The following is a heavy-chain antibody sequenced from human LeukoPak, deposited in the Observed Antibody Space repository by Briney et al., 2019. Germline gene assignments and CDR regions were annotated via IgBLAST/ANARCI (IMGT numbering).Heavy chain of an antibody. CDR1: GFTFSSYW. J-gene: IGHJ2*01. CDR2: INWSGVST. Sequence: PGGSLRLSCAASGFTFSSYWMSWVRQAPGKGLEWVSGINWSGVSTGYADSVKGRFTISRDSTKNSLFLQLNSLRAEDTAFYYCAKGKDTLNPYWYFDVWGRGTLVSVSS. D-gene: IGHD5-18*01. V-gene: IGHV3-20*04. CDR3: AKGKDTLNPYWYFDV.